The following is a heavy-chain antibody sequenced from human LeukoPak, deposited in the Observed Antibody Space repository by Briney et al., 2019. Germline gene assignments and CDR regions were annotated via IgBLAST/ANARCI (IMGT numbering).Heavy chain of an antibody. V-gene: IGHV3-48*04. CDR2: ISSSSSTI. J-gene: IGHJ4*02. CDR3: ARDKYCTGRDCYGGSKFDY. Sequence: GGSLRLSCAASEFIFSSYSMNWVRQTPGKGLEWVSYISSSSSTIYYADSVKGRFTISRDSAQNSVDLQMNSLRAEDTAVYYCARDKYCTGRDCYGGSKFDYWGQGTLVTVSS. D-gene: IGHD2-8*02. CDR1: EFIFSSYS.